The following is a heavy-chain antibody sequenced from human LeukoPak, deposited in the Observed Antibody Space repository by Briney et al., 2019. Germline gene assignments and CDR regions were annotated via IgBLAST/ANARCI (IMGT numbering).Heavy chain of an antibody. CDR2: ISYDGSSQ. V-gene: IGHV3-30*01. CDR3: AREPEFSSYYMDV. J-gene: IGHJ6*03. Sequence: PGRSLRLSCAASGFSFSNFAIDWVRQAPGKGLEWVAVISYDGSSQYYADSVRGRFTVSRDNSRNRLYLQMHSLETEDTAVYYCAREPEFSSYYMDVWGKGTTVTVSS. CDR1: GFSFSNFA. D-gene: IGHD1-14*01.